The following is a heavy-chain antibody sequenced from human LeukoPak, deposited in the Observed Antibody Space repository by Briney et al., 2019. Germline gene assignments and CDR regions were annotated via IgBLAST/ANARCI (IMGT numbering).Heavy chain of an antibody. D-gene: IGHD2-21*01. J-gene: IGHJ4*02. CDR3: ARAIGVVDCGTQTCYPYHFDK. CDR2: LSNTENS. CDR1: GFSVRGSF. Sequence: GGSLRLSCAASGFSVRGSFMNWVRQAPGKGLEWVSLLSNTENSFYADSVKGRFTLSRDISNNTLYLHMHSLRGEDTAVYFCARAIGVVDCGTQTCYPYHFDKWGWGTLVTVSS. V-gene: IGHV3-66*01.